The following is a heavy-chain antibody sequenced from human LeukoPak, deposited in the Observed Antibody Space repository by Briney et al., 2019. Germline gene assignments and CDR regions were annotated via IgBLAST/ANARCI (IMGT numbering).Heavy chain of an antibody. CDR2: ITSSSKTI. V-gene: IGHV3-48*04. CDR3: ARDRGYFDS. Sequence: PGGSLRLSCAASGFTFSTYSMNWVRQPPGKGLEWLSSITSSSKTIYYPDSVKSRFNISRDNVENSLYLQMNSRRAEDTGMYYCARDRGYFDSWGQGTLVTVSS. CDR1: GFTFSTYS. J-gene: IGHJ4*02.